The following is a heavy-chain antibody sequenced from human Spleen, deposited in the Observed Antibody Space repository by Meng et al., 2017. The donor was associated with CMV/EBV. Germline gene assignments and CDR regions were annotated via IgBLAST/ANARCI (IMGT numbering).Heavy chain of an antibody. Sequence: KVSCRTSGYPFSDFGITWVRQAPGQGLEWMGWIGAYNGNIKFAQKFQGRVTMSADTSTSAAYMELTSLGYDDTAVYYCARGDTGGFDPWGQGTLVTVSS. CDR3: ARGDTGGFDP. CDR2: IGAYNGNI. CDR1: GYPFSDFG. V-gene: IGHV1-18*01. J-gene: IGHJ5*02.